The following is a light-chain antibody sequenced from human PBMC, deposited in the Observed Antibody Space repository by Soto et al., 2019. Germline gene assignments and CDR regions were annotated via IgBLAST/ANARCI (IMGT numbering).Light chain of an antibody. Sequence: AIQMTQSPSSLSASVGDRVTITCRASQGIRNYLGWYQQKPGKAPKLLIYAASSLQSGVPSRFSCSGSCTDFALTISILQPEDFSTYYCLQYYNYPRTFGQGTKVEIK. CDR3: LQYYNYPRT. V-gene: IGKV1-6*01. J-gene: IGKJ1*01. CDR1: QGIRNY. CDR2: AAS.